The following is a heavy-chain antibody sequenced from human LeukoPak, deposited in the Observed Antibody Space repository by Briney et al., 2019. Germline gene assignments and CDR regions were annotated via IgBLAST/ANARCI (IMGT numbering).Heavy chain of an antibody. D-gene: IGHD3-10*01. V-gene: IGHV1-46*01. Sequence: ASVKVSCKASGYTFTTDYIHWVRQAPGQGLEWMGIINPSGGSTTYAQKFQGRVTITADKSTSTAYMELSSLRSEDTAVYYCASVSTMVRGVINAFDIWGQGTMVTVSS. CDR3: ASVSTMVRGVINAFDI. J-gene: IGHJ3*02. CDR2: INPSGGST. CDR1: GYTFTTDY.